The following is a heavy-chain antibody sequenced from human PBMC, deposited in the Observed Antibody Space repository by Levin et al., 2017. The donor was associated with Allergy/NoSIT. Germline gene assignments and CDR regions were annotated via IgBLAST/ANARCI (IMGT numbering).Heavy chain of an antibody. J-gene: IGHJ4*02. CDR2: IYYSGST. CDR3: ARVERLGGTFDY. Sequence: SQTLSLTCTVSGGSISSGGYYWSWIRQHPGKGLEWIGYIYYSGSTYYNPSLKSRVTISVDTSKNQFSLKLSSVTAADTAVYYCARVERLGGTFDYWGQGTLVTVSS. D-gene: IGHD7-27*01. CDR1: GGSISSGGYY. V-gene: IGHV4-31*03.